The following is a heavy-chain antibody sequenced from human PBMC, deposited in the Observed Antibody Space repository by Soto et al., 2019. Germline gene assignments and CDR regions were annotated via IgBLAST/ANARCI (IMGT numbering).Heavy chain of an antibody. CDR1: GFTFTSSA. V-gene: IGHV1-58*01. CDR3: ARDRKYYYDSSGYSYNWFDP. D-gene: IGHD3-22*01. J-gene: IGHJ5*02. Sequence: SVKVSCKASGFTFTSSAVQWVRQARGQRLEWIGWIVVGSGNTNYAQKFQGRVTITRDMSTSTAYMELSSLRSEDTAVYYCARDRKYYYDSSGYSYNWFDPWG. CDR2: IVVGSGNT.